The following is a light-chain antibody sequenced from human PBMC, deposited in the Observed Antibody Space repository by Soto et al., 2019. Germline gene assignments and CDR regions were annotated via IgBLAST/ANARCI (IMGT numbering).Light chain of an antibody. J-gene: IGLJ1*01. CDR3: SSYTSSNTRQIV. Sequence: QSALTQPASVSGSPGQSITISCTGTSSDVGGYNYVSWYQHHPGKAPKLILYDVSNRPSGVSIRFSGSKSDNTASLTISGLQPEDEADYHCSSYTSSNTRQIVSGTGTKLTVL. CDR2: DVS. CDR1: SSDVGGYNY. V-gene: IGLV2-14*03.